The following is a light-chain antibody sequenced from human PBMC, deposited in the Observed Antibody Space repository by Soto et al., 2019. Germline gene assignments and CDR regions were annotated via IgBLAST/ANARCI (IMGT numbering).Light chain of an antibody. CDR1: QSIGDW. CDR3: QQYNSYSPAT. J-gene: IGKJ1*01. V-gene: IGKV1-5*01. CDR2: DAS. Sequence: DIPMTQSPSTLAASVGDRVTITCRASQSIGDWLAWYQQKPGKAPNLLIYDASRSVSGVPSRFSGGGSGIELTLTIISLQPDDFATYYCQQYNSYSPATFGQGTKVEIK.